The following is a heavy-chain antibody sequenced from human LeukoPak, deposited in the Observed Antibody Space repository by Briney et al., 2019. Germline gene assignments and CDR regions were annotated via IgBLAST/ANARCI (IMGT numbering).Heavy chain of an antibody. Sequence: GGSLRLSCAASGFTFSSYEMNWVRQAPGKGLEWVSYISGSGSTIYYAGSVKGRFTISRDNAKSSLYLQMSSLRAEDTAVYYCARTRSSSSDFDYWGQGTLVSVSS. D-gene: IGHD6-6*01. CDR1: GFTFSSYE. V-gene: IGHV3-48*03. J-gene: IGHJ4*02. CDR3: ARTRSSSSDFDY. CDR2: ISGSGSTI.